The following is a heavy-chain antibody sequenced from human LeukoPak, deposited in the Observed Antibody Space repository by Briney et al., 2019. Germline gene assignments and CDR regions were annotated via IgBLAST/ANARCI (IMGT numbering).Heavy chain of an antibody. CDR3: ARGYSGYHDAFHI. D-gene: IGHD1-26*01. J-gene: IGHJ3*02. CDR1: GGTISSYA. CDR2: IIPMFDTA. Sequence: ASVKVSCKASGGTISSYAIMWVRQAPGQGLEWMGGIIPMFDTADYAKKFQGRVTFTADESTNTAYMELSSLRSEDTAVYYCARGYSGYHDAFHIWGQGTMVTVSS. V-gene: IGHV1-69*13.